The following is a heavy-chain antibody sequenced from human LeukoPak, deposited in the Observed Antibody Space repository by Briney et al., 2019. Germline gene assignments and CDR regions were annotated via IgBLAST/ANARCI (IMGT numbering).Heavy chain of an antibody. CDR2: ISTGGNII. CDR3: SRDRHCIGSTCYGL. J-gene: IGHJ4*02. CDR1: GFTFSSYE. V-gene: IGHV3-48*03. D-gene: IGHD2-2*01. Sequence: GGSLRLSCAASGFTFSSYEMNWVRQAPGRGLEWVSYISTGGNIIFYADSVKGRVTISRDNAKNSLYLQMNSLRAEDTAVYYCSRDRHCIGSTCYGLWGQGTRVTVSS.